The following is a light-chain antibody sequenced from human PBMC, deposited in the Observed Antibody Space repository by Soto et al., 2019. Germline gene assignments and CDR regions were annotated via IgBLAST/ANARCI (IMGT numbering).Light chain of an antibody. CDR1: QDISNY. V-gene: IGKV1-33*01. CDR2: DAS. CDR3: QQYDNLPYN. J-gene: IGKJ2*01. Sequence: DIQMTQSPSSLSASVGDRVTITCQATQDISNYLNWYQHKPGKAPKLLIYDASNLETGVPSRFSGNASGTYFTLTISSLQPEDIATYYCQQYDNLPYNCGQGTKLEIK.